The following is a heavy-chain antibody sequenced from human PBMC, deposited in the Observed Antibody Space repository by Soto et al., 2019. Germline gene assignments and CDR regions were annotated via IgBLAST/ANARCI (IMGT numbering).Heavy chain of an antibody. V-gene: IGHV1-3*01. J-gene: IGHJ4*02. Sequence: QVQLVQSGAEVKKPGASVKVSCKASGYTFTSYAMHWVRQAPGQRLEWMGWINADNGNTKYSQKIQGRVTITRDTSASTAYMELSSLRSEDTAVYYCARTYYYDSSGYPPSFFDYWGQGTLVTVSS. D-gene: IGHD3-22*01. CDR2: INADNGNT. CDR1: GYTFTSYA. CDR3: ARTYYYDSSGYPPSFFDY.